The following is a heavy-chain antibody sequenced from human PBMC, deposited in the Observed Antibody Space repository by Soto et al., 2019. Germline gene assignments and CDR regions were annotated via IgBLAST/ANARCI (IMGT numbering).Heavy chain of an antibody. CDR1: GGTFSSYA. CDR3: AREGGSGNYRYYAMDV. CDR2: IIPIFGTA. J-gene: IGHJ6*02. V-gene: IGHV1-69*12. Sequence: QVQLVQSGAEVKKPGSSVKVSCKASGGTFSSYAISWVRQAPGQGLEWMGGIIPIFGTANYAQKFQGRVAITADESTSTAYMELSSLRSEDTAVYYCAREGGSGNYRYYAMDVWGQGTTVTVSS. D-gene: IGHD3-10*01.